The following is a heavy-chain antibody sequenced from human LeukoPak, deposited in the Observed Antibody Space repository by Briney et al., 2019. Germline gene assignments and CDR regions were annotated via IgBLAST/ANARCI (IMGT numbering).Heavy chain of an antibody. D-gene: IGHD4-23*01. CDR3: ARDNSVEDTAWWFDP. V-gene: IGHV1-46*01. CDR2: INPSGGST. Sequence: ASVKVSCKASGYTFTSYYMHWARQAPGQGLEWMGIINPSGGSTSYAQKFQGRVTMTRDMSTSTDYMELSSLRSEDTAVYYCARDNSVEDTAWWFDPWGQGTLVTVSS. J-gene: IGHJ5*02. CDR1: GYTFTSYY.